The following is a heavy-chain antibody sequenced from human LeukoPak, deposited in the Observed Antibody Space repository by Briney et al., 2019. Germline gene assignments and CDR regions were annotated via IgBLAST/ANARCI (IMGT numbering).Heavy chain of an antibody. CDR2: ISHSGRT. D-gene: IGHD6-13*01. CDR1: GGSFRGNY. CDR3: ARGGSSSSWPFYY. Sequence: PSETLSLTCAVYGGSFRGNYWTWIRQPPGKGLEWIGEISHSGRTNYNPSLKSRVTMSVDTSKNQFSLKLTSVTAADTAVYYCARGGSSSSWPFYYWGQGTLVTVSS. V-gene: IGHV4-34*01. J-gene: IGHJ4*02.